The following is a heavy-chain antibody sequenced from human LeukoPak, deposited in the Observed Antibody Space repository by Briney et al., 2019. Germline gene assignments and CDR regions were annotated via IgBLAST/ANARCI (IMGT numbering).Heavy chain of an antibody. Sequence: ASVKVSCKASGYTFTGYYIHWVRQAPGQGLEWMGWINPNSGGTNSAQKFQGRVTMTRDTSISTAYMELSRLRSDDTAVYYCARVASTTRRHDVFDIWGQGTKVIVSS. CDR2: INPNSGGT. J-gene: IGHJ3*02. CDR1: GYTFTGYY. CDR3: ARVASTTRRHDVFDI. D-gene: IGHD1-1*01. V-gene: IGHV1-2*02.